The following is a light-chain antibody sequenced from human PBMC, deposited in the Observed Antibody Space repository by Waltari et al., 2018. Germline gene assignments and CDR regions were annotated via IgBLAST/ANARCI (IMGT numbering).Light chain of an antibody. CDR2: DGT. J-gene: IGLJ3*02. V-gene: IGLV2-23*01. CDR3: CSYVCGTRV. Sequence: QSALTQPASVSGSPGQSITISCTGSSGDGGSYKLVSWYQQQPGKAPKLIIYDGTKRPSWSSNRFSGSRSASTAYLTISGLQGEDEADYYCCSYVCGTRVFGGGTRLTVL. CDR1: SGDGGSYKL.